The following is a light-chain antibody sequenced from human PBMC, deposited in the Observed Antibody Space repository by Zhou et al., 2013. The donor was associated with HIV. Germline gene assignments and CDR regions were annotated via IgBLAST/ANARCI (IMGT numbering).Light chain of an antibody. CDR1: HSINGNY. CDR2: AVS. J-gene: IGKJ2*01. CDR3: QQYGSTPYT. Sequence: EIVLTQSPGTLSLSPGESVTLSCRANHSINGNYLAWYQQKSGQAPRLFIYAVSNRATGIPDRFSGSGSGRDFTLTINRLEPEDFAVYLCQQYGSTPYTFGQGTKLLI. V-gene: IGKV3-20*01.